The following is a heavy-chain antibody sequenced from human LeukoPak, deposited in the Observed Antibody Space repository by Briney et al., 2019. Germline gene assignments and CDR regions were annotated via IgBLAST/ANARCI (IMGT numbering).Heavy chain of an antibody. J-gene: IGHJ3*02. Sequence: SETLSLTCTVSGGSISSYYWSWIRQPPGKGLEWIGYIYYSGSTNYNPSLKSRVTISVDTSKNQFSLKRSSVTAADTAVYYCARESDYGDYGAFDIWGQGTMVTVSS. D-gene: IGHD4-17*01. CDR3: ARESDYGDYGAFDI. CDR2: IYYSGST. V-gene: IGHV4-59*01. CDR1: GGSISSYY.